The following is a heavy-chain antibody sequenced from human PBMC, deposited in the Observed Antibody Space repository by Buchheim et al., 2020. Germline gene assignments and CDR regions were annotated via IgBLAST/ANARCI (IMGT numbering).Heavy chain of an antibody. CDR3: ARDSLWYYYYGMDV. CDR2: IYTSGSP. J-gene: IGHJ6*02. CDR1: GGSISSGSYY. D-gene: IGHD2-21*01. V-gene: IGHV4-61*02. Sequence: QVQLQESGPGLVKPSQTLSLTCTVSGGSISSGSYYWSWIRQPAGKGLEWIGRIYTSGSPTYNPSLKSRVTITGDTPKTQFSLKLSSVTAADTAVYYCARDSLWYYYYGMDVWGQGTT.